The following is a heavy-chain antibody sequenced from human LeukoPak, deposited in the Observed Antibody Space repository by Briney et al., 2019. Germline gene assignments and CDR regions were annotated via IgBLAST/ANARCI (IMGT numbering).Heavy chain of an antibody. Sequence: EASVRVSCKASGYTFTGYYMHLVRQAPGQGIEWMGWINPNSGGTNYAQKCQGRATKTRDTSINTANMELSRQRSADTAVYYCARDQGGGSAFDIWGQGTMVTVSS. CDR3: ARDQGGGSAFDI. D-gene: IGHD1-26*01. CDR1: GYTFTGYY. J-gene: IGHJ3*02. V-gene: IGHV1-2*02. CDR2: INPNSGGT.